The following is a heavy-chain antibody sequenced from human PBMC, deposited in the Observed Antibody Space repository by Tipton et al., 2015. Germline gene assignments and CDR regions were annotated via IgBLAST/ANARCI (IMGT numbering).Heavy chain of an antibody. J-gene: IGHJ6*02. CDR1: GFTFDDYG. CDR3: AKSVVDGTFFYYYGMDV. CDR2: ISWNSGSI. V-gene: IGHV3-9*01. Sequence: RSLRLSCVASGFTFDDYGMHWVRQTPGKGLEWVSGISWNSGSIGYADSVKGRFTISRDNAKNSLYLQMNSLRAEDTALYFCAKSVVDGTFFYYYGMDVWGQGTTVTVSS. D-gene: IGHD2-15*01.